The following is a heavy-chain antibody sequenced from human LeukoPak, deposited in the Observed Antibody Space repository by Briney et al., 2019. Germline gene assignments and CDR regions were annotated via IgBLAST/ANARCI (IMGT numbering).Heavy chain of an antibody. CDR2: IRSKGYGGTI. Sequence: PGRSLRLSCTASAFIFGDYAMSWVRQAPGKGREWVGFIRSKGYGGTIEYAASVKGRFTISRDDSKSIAYLQMNSLKTEDTAVYYCTRGPHYDFWSGYYFDYWGQGTLVTVSS. D-gene: IGHD3-3*01. CDR3: TRGPHYDFWSGYYFDY. J-gene: IGHJ4*02. CDR1: AFIFGDYA. V-gene: IGHV3-49*04.